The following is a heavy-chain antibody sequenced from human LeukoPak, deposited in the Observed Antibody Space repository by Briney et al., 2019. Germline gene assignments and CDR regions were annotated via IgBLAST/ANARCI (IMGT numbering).Heavy chain of an antibody. V-gene: IGHV1-2*02. CDR1: AYTFTGYY. CDR3: ARVNTRGSGSGSFDY. Sequence: ASVKVSCKASAYTFTGYYMHWVRQAPGQGLAWMGWINPNSGGTNYAQKFQGRVTMTRGTSISTAYMELSRLRPDDTAVYYCARVNTRGSGSGSFDYWGQGTLVTVSS. CDR2: INPNSGGT. J-gene: IGHJ4*02. D-gene: IGHD3-10*01.